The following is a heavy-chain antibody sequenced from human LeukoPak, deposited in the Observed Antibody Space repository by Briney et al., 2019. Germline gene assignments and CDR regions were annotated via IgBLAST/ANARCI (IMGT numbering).Heavy chain of an antibody. CDR1: GYTFTDYY. V-gene: IGHV1-2*02. CDR3: ARIGYNHYFDY. CDR2: INPNSGGT. J-gene: IGHJ4*02. D-gene: IGHD5-24*01. Sequence: ASVKVSCKVSGYTFTDYYLHWGRQAPGQGLEWVGWINPNSGGTNYAQTFQGRVTMTRDTSITTAYLELSRLRSDDTAVYYCARIGYNHYFDYWGQGTLVTVSS.